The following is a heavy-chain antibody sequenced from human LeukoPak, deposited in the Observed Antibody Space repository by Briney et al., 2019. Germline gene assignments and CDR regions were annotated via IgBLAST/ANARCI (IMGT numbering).Heavy chain of an antibody. V-gene: IGHV3-74*01. CDR2: IKSDGST. CDR3: ARAPSEIGGYYPEYFRH. J-gene: IGHJ1*01. CDR1: GFTFSSYW. Sequence: GGSLRLSCAASGFTFSSYWMHWVRQIPGKGLVWVSRIKSDGSTNYADSVKGRFTISRDKAKNTLSLQMNSLRAEDTGVYYCARAPSEIGGYYPEYFRHWGQGTLVTVSS. D-gene: IGHD3-22*01.